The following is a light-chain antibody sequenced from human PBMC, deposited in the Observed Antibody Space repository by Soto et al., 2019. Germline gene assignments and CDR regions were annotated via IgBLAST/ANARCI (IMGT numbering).Light chain of an antibody. Sequence: VLPQSPDTLSLSPGDRATLSCRASQSVRSTFLAWYQQKPGQAPRLLIYGASNRAAGIPERFSGSASGTEFTITISRLEPADSALYYCQQYHDSPLNTFGQGTTLQIK. V-gene: IGKV3-20*01. CDR1: QSVRSTF. J-gene: IGKJ2*01. CDR3: QQYHDSPLNT. CDR2: GAS.